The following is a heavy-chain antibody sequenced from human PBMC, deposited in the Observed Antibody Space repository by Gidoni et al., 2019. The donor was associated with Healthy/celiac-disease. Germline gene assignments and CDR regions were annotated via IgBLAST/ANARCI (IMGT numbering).Heavy chain of an antibody. CDR3: ARGNYGSGKGYYYYGMDV. Sequence: QVQLVQSGAEVKKPGSSVKVSCKASGGTFSSYAISWVRQAPGQGLEWMGGIIPIFGTANYAHKFQGRVTITTDESTSTAYMELSSLRSEDTAVYSCARGNYGSGKGYYYYGMDVWGQGTTVTVSS. CDR2: IIPIFGTA. J-gene: IGHJ6*02. CDR1: GGTFSSYA. V-gene: IGHV1-69*01. D-gene: IGHD3-10*01.